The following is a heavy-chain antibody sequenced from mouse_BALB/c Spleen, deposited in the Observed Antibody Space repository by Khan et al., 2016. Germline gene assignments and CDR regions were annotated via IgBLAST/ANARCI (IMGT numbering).Heavy chain of an antibody. CDR2: IGNGGGTT. D-gene: IGHD1-2*01. CDR3: ARHSGYFAY. V-gene: IGHV5-12-2*01. CDR1: GFTFSNYT. Sequence: EVELVESGGGLVQPGGSLKLSCAASGFTFSNYTMSWVRQTPEKRLEWVAYIGNGGGTTYYPDSVKGRFTTSRDNANNTLYLQMSSLKSEDTAMYYCARHSGYFAYWGQGTLVTVSA. J-gene: IGHJ3*01.